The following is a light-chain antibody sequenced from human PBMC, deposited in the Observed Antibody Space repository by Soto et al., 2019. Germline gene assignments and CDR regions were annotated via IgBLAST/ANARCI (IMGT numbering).Light chain of an antibody. V-gene: IGKV1-33*01. Sequence: DIQMTQSPSSLSASVGDRVTIACQSSHDVSRNLNWFQQKPGEAPKLLIYDASNLERGVPSRFNASGSGKDFTFTISSLQPEDVATYYCQQYNSMLSFGGGTEIELK. CDR1: HDVSRN. J-gene: IGKJ4*01. CDR2: DAS. CDR3: QQYNSMLS.